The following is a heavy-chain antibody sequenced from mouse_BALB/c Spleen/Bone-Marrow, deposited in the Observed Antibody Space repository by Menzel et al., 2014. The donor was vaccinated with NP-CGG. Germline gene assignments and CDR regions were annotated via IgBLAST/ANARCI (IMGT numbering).Heavy chain of an antibody. CDR2: IHYSGNT. V-gene: IGHV3-1*02. J-gene: IGHJ3*01. D-gene: IGHD1-2*01. Sequence: EVQLQESGPDLVKPSQSLSLPCTVTGYSITSGYSWHWIRQFPGNKLEWMAYIHYSGNTDYNPSLKSRISITRDTSKNQFFLQLNSVTTEDTATYYCAREARTTTRFAYGGQGTLVTVSA. CDR1: GYSITSGYS. CDR3: AREARTTTRFAY.